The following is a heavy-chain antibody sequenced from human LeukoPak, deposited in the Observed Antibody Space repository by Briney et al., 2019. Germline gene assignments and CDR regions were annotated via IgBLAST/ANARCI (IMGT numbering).Heavy chain of an antibody. CDR2: IYTSGST. Sequence: SETLSLTCTVSGGSISSYYWSWIRQPAGKGLEWIGRIYTSGSTNYNPSLKSRVTMSVDTSKNQFSLKLSSVTAADTAVYYCAREGGPREANWFDPWGQGTLVTVSS. CDR1: GGSISSYY. J-gene: IGHJ5*02. CDR3: AREGGPREANWFDP. D-gene: IGHD1-26*01. V-gene: IGHV4-4*07.